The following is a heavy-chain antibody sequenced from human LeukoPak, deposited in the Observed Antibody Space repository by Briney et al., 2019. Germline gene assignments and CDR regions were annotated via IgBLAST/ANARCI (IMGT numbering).Heavy chain of an antibody. D-gene: IGHD5-18*01. J-gene: IGHJ3*02. CDR1: GFTFSSYG. CDR3: ARVISHTAGRAFDI. Sequence: GGSLRLSCAASGFTFSSYGMHWIRQAPGKGLEYVSAISSNGGSTYYANSVKGRFTISRDNSKNTLYLQMGSLRAEDMAVYYCARVISHTAGRAFDIWGQGTMVTVCS. V-gene: IGHV3-64*01. CDR2: ISSNGGST.